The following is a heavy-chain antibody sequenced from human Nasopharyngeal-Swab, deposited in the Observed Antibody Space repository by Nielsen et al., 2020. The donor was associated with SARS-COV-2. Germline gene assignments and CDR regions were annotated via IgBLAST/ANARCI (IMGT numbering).Heavy chain of an antibody. J-gene: IGHJ4*02. CDR2: TSPDGGT. Sequence: SETLSLTCAVSGRSISGSDWWSWGSQPPGKGREWRGETSPDGGTNYNPSLKGRVIVSVDRSKKLFSLSLKSVTAADTAVYYCASSSSEKRGHDSWGQATLVTVSS. CDR3: ASSSSEKRGHDS. CDR1: GRSISGSDW. D-gene: IGHD6-6*01. V-gene: IGHV4-4*02.